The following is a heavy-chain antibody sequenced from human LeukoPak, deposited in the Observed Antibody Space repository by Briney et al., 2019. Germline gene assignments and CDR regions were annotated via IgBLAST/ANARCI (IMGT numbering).Heavy chain of an antibody. J-gene: IGHJ4*02. Sequence: SGGSLRLSCAASGFTVSSNYMSWVRQAPGKGLEWVSVIYSGGSTYYADSVKGRFTISRDNSKNTLYLQMNSLRAEDTAVYYCARDHDTTYYFDYWGQGTLVTVSS. CDR3: ARDHDTTYYFDY. D-gene: IGHD1-26*01. V-gene: IGHV3-53*05. CDR1: GFTVSSNY. CDR2: IYSGGST.